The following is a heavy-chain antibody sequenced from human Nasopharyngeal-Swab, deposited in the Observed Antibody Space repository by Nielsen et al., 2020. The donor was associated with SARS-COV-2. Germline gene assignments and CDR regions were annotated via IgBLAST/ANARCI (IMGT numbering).Heavy chain of an antibody. Sequence: WIRQPPGKGLEWVAFIRYDGSNKYYADSVKGRFTISRDNSKNTLYLQMNSLRAEDTAVYYCASNGIRFLEWLLAQPLDYWGQGTLVTVSS. J-gene: IGHJ4*02. V-gene: IGHV3-30*02. CDR3: ASNGIRFLEWLLAQPLDY. D-gene: IGHD3-3*01. CDR2: IRYDGSNK.